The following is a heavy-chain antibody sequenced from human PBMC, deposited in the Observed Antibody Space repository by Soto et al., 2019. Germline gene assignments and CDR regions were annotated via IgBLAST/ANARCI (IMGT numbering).Heavy chain of an antibody. V-gene: IGHV1-18*01. D-gene: IGHD3-10*02. CDR3: ARARPVRGVIHNGDYYYYYGMDV. Sequence: GAPVKVSCKASGYTFTSYGICWVRQAPGQGLEWMGWISAYNGNTNYAQKLQGRVTMTTDTSTSTAYMELRSLRSDDTAVYYCARARPVRGVIHNGDYYYYYGMDVWGQGTTVTVSS. CDR2: ISAYNGNT. J-gene: IGHJ6*02. CDR1: GYTFTSYG.